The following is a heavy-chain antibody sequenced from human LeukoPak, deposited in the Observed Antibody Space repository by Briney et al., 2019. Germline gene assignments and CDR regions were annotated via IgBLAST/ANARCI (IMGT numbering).Heavy chain of an antibody. V-gene: IGHV3-30*03. CDR3: ARDQWFGEPQGFDP. CDR1: GFPFSLYG. J-gene: IGHJ5*02. CDR2: LSHGERLT. Sequence: TGRSLRLSCAASGFPFSLYGMHWVRQAPGRGLEWVAYLSHGERLTNHADSVKGRFTISRDNSKNTLYLQMNSLRAEDTAVYYCARDQWFGEPQGFDPWGQGTLVTVSS. D-gene: IGHD3-10*01.